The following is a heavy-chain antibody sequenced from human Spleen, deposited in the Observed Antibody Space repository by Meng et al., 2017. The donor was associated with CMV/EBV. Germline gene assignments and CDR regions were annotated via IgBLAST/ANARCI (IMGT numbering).Heavy chain of an antibody. D-gene: IGHD3-3*01. J-gene: IGHJ4*02. CDR1: GFTFKDYG. Sequence: GESLKISCEAAGFTFKDYGMHWVRQAPGKGLEWVAFIRYDSYKKYYPDSVKGRFTISRDNSKNTLYLQMNSLRPGDTAIYYRAKDRQDFWSGRSLDYWGQGTLVTVSS. CDR2: IRYDSYKK. CDR3: AKDRQDFWSGRSLDY. V-gene: IGHV3-30*02.